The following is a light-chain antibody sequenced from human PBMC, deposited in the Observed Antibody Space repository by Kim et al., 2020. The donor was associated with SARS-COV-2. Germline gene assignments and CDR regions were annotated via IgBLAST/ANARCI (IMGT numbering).Light chain of an antibody. Sequence: SYELTQPSSVSVSPGQTASITCSGDNLDNKYVCWYQQKSGQSPTLVIFQDKRRPSGIPERFSGSNSGTTATLTISGTQTVDEAEYFCQAWDRNGASHFGGGTKLTVL. J-gene: IGLJ2*01. V-gene: IGLV3-1*01. CDR3: QAWDRNGASH. CDR2: QDK. CDR1: NLDNKY.